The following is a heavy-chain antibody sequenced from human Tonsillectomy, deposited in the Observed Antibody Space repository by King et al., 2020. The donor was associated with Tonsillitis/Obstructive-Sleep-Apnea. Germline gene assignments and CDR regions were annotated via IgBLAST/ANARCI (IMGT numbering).Heavy chain of an antibody. Sequence: QLVQSGAEVKKPGASVKVSCKASGYTFTSYYMHWVRQAPGQGLEWMGIINPSGGSTSYVQKFQGRVTMTRDTSTSTVYMELSSLRSEDTAVYYCARGRGDDFWSGYPMSFDYWGQGTLVTVSS. D-gene: IGHD3-3*01. CDR2: INPSGGST. J-gene: IGHJ4*02. CDR1: GYTFTSYY. V-gene: IGHV1-46*01. CDR3: ARGRGDDFWSGYPMSFDY.